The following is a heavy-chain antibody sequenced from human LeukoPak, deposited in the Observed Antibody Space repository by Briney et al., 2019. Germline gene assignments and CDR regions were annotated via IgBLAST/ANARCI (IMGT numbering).Heavy chain of an antibody. J-gene: IGHJ4*02. Sequence: SETLSLTCTVSGDSISSSNSYWGWIRQPPGKGLEWIGEINHSGSTNYNPSLKSRVTISIDTSKNQFSLKLSSVTAADTAVYYCARPSSGWYRFPLRYWGQGTLVTVSS. CDR1: GDSISSSNSY. CDR3: ARPSSGWYRFPLRY. CDR2: INHSGST. V-gene: IGHV4-39*07. D-gene: IGHD6-19*01.